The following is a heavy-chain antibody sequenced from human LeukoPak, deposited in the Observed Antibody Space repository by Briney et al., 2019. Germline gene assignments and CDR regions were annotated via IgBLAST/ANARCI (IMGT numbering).Heavy chain of an antibody. CDR1: GFTFSDYY. Sequence: GGSLRLSCAAFGFTFSDYYMSWIRQAPGKGLEWVSSISSSSSDTKYADSVKGRFTISRDNSKNTLYLQMSSLTDADTAVYFCARYCGASSCYSGFDVWGQGTLVTVSS. CDR2: ISSSSSDT. CDR3: ARYCGASSCYSGFDV. D-gene: IGHD2-15*01. V-gene: IGHV3-11*03. J-gene: IGHJ4*02.